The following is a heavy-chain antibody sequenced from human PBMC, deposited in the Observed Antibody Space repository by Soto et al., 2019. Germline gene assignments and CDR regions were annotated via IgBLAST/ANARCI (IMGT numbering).Heavy chain of an antibody. D-gene: IGHD3-9*01. Sequence: QVQLQESGPGQVKPSQTLSLTCTVSGGSISSGGYYWSWIRQHPGKGLEWIGYIYHTGSTYYNPSLRSRVTISLDTSQNQFSLKMNSVTAADTAVYDCARSPDTLTGYPTYYGMDVWGQGTTVTVSS. CDR3: ARSPDTLTGYPTYYGMDV. V-gene: IGHV4-31*03. CDR2: IYHTGST. J-gene: IGHJ6*02. CDR1: GGSISSGGYY.